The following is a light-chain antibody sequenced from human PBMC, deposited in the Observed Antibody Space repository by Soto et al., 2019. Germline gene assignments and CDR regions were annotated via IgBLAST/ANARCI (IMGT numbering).Light chain of an antibody. Sequence: EVVMTQSPATLSVSPGEGDTLSCRASQSVRSNLAWYQKKPGQSHRLLIYGASTRATAVPARFSGSGSGTEFTLTISSLQSEDFAVYYCQQYDNWPLTFGGGTQVEIK. CDR1: QSVRSN. V-gene: IGKV3-15*01. J-gene: IGKJ4*01. CDR3: QQYDNWPLT. CDR2: GAS.